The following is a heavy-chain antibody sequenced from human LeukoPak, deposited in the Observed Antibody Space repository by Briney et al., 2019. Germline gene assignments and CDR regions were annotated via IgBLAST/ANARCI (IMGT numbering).Heavy chain of an antibody. CDR1: GFTFSSYW. J-gene: IGHJ3*02. CDR2: IKQDGSEK. Sequence: PGGSLRLSCEASGFTFSSYWMSWVRQAPGKGLEWVANIKQDGSEKYYVDSVKGRITISRDNSKNTLYLQMNSLRAEDTAVYYCAKDRVVAAGDDAFDIWGQGTMVTVSS. D-gene: IGHD2-2*01. CDR3: AKDRVVAAGDDAFDI. V-gene: IGHV3-7*03.